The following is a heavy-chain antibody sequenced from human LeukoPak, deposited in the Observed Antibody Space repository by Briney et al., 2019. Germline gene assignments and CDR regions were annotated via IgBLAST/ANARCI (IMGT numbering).Heavy chain of an antibody. Sequence: SETLSLTCTVSGGSTSGYYWSWIRQPPGKGLERIGYIYYTGSTTYNPSVNSRVTISIDTSKNQFSLKLISVTAADTAVYYCARLEMDLWFDPWGQGTLVTVSS. V-gene: IGHV4-59*01. CDR3: ARLEMDLWFDP. CDR2: IYYTGST. J-gene: IGHJ5*02. CDR1: GGSTSGYY. D-gene: IGHD5-24*01.